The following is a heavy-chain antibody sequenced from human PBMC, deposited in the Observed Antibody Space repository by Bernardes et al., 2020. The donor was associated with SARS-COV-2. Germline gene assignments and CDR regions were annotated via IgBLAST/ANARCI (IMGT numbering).Heavy chain of an antibody. D-gene: IGHD6-13*01. CDR3: ARGYTSNWALVD. Sequence: GGSLRLSCAASGFTFSSYGMHWVRQAPGKGLEWVAVITYAGSNKYYADSVKGRFTISRDNSKNTLYLQMNSLRAEDTAVYYCARGYTSNWALVDWSQGTLVTVSS. V-gene: IGHV3-30*03. CDR1: GFTFSSYG. CDR2: ITYAGSNK. J-gene: IGHJ4*02.